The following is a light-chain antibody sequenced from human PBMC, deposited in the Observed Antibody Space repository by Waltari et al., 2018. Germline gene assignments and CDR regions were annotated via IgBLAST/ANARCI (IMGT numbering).Light chain of an antibody. CDR1: TGHGSDI. CDR3: ETWDSRTLGV. J-gene: IGLJ3*02. V-gene: IGLV4-60*03. CDR2: LEGSGSY. Sequence: QPVLTQSSSASASLGSSVKLTCTLSTGHGSDIIAWHQHQPGKAPRYLMKLEGSGSYNKGSGVPDRFSGSSSGADRYLTISSLQSEDEADYYCETWDSRTLGVFGGGTKLTVL.